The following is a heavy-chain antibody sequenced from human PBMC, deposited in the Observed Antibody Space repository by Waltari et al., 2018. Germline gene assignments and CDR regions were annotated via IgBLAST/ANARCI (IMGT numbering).Heavy chain of an antibody. V-gene: IGHV4-39*06. CDR3: VRDRERVALLNWFDP. D-gene: IGHD2-15*01. CDR1: GGSITLRHSF. J-gene: IGHJ5*02. Sequence: RLQLQESGPGLLKPSETLSLTCPVSGGSITLRHSFWGWIRQPPGKGLEWSGSINHSGNTYYNPSLKNGVTISVDRSKNQFSLKVNSVTAADTAVYYCVRDRERVALLNWFDPWGQGTLVTVSS. CDR2: INHSGNT.